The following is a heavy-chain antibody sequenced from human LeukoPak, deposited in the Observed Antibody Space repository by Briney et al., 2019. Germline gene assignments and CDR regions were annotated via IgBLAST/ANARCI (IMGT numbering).Heavy chain of an antibody. V-gene: IGHV5-51*01. Sequence: NAGESLKISCKGSGYRFSCYWIGWVRQMPGKGLEWMGIIYPGDSEARYSPSFQGQVTISADKSISTAYLQWSSLKASDTAMYYCVRALGYCSSGSCYYYDYWGQGTLVTVSS. D-gene: IGHD2-15*01. CDR1: GYRFSCYW. CDR2: IYPGDSEA. CDR3: VRALGYCSSGSCYYYDY. J-gene: IGHJ4*02.